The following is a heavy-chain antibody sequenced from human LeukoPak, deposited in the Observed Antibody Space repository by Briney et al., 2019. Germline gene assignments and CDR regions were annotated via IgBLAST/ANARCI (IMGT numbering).Heavy chain of an antibody. CDR2: IYYSGGT. D-gene: IGHD3-3*01. CDR3: AREQQLAFWSGYRFDY. CDR1: GGSISSSSYY. Sequence: PSETLSLTCTVSGGSISSSSYYWGWIRQPPGKGLEWIGFIYYSGGTYYNPSLKSRVTMSVDTSKNQFSLKLSSVTAADTAVYYCAREQQLAFWSGYRFDYWGQGTLVTVSS. J-gene: IGHJ4*02. V-gene: IGHV4-39*07.